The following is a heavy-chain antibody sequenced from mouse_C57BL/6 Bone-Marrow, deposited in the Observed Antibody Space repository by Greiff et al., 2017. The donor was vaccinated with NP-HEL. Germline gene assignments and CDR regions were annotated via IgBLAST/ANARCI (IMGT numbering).Heavy chain of an antibody. J-gene: IGHJ2*01. CDR3: AGRTMITTVGYYFDY. V-gene: IGHV1-75*01. D-gene: IGHD2-4*01. Sequence: VQLQQSGPELVKPGASVKISCKASGYTFTDYYINWVKQRPGQGLEWIGWIFPGSGSTYYNEKFKGKATLTVDTSSSTAYMLLSSLTSEDSAVYYCAGRTMITTVGYYFDYWGQGTTLTVSS. CDR1: GYTFTDYY. CDR2: IFPGSGST.